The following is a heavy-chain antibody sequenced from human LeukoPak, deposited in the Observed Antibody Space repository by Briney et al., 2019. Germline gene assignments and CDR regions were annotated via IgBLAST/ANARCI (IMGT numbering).Heavy chain of an antibody. CDR2: IYHSGST. V-gene: IGHV4-4*02. CDR3: ARDIGPYSGYAAFDY. Sequence: SGTLSLTCAVSGGSISSTNWWSWVRQPPGKGLEWIGEIYHSGSTNYNPSLKSRVTISVDKSKNQFSLKLSSVTAADTAVYYCARDIGPYSGYAAFDYWGQGTLVTVSS. D-gene: IGHD5-12*01. J-gene: IGHJ4*02. CDR1: GGSISSTNW.